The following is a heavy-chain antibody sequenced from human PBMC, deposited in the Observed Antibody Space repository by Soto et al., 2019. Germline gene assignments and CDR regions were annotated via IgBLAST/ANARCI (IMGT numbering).Heavy chain of an antibody. D-gene: IGHD3-22*01. Sequence: GASVKVSCKASGYTFTIYPMHWVRQAPGQGLEWMGWINAGNGDTKYSQKFQGRVTITRDTSASTAYMELSSLRSEDTAVYYCARDWTHYDSSGPGDYWGQGTLVTVS. V-gene: IGHV1-3*01. CDR2: INAGNGDT. J-gene: IGHJ4*02. CDR3: ARDWTHYDSSGPGDY. CDR1: GYTFTIYP.